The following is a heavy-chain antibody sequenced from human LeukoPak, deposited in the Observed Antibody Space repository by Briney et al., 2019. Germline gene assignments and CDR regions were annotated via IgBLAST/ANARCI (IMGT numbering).Heavy chain of an antibody. D-gene: IGHD2-21*02. V-gene: IGHV4-59*01. CDR3: ARFAYCGGHCWYYFDY. Sequence: SETLSLTCTVSGDSLISNYWSWIRQPPGEGLEWIGYIYSSGSTNYNPSLGSRVTVSVDTSKNQFSLQLSSVTAADTAVYYCARFAYCGGHCWYYFDYWGQGTLVTVSS. CDR2: IYSSGST. J-gene: IGHJ4*02. CDR1: GDSLISNY.